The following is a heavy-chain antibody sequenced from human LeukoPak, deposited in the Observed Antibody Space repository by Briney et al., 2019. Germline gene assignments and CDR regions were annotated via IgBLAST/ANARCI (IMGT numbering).Heavy chain of an antibody. CDR2: ISSSSSYI. V-gene: IGHV3-21*01. CDR3: ARAPYYDSSGVLMGFDY. J-gene: IGHJ4*02. D-gene: IGHD3-22*01. CDR1: GFTFSSYS. Sequence: GGSLRLSCAASGFTFSSYSMNWVRQAPGKGLEWVSSISSSSSYIYYADSVKGRFTISRDNAKNSLYLQMNSLRAEDTAVYYCARAPYYDSSGVLMGFDYWGQGTLVTVSS.